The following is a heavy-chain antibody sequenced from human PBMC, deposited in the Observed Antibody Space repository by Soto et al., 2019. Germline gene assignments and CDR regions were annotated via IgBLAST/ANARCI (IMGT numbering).Heavy chain of an antibody. V-gene: IGHV3-48*01. CDR3: AKDALREIVLVPAAIPPNWFDP. CDR2: IDSNSRPI. CDR1: GFLLSSYN. D-gene: IGHD2-2*01. Sequence: PGGSLRLSCTASGFLLSSYNMNWVRPAPGKGLEWIAYIDSNSRPIYYADSVKGRFTISRDNSKNTLYLQMNSLRAEDTAVYYCAKDALREIVLVPAAIPPNWFDPWGQGTLVTVSS. J-gene: IGHJ5*02.